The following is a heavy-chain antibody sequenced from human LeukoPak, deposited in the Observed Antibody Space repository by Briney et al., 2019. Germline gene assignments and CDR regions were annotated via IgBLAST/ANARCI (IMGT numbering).Heavy chain of an antibody. V-gene: IGHV3-66*01. CDR2: IYSGGST. CDR3: ARAKYYYDSSGYPTRYFDY. Sequence: GGSLRLSCAASGFTVSSNYMSWVRQAPGKGLEWVSVIYSGGSTYYADSVKGRFTISRNNSKNTLYLQMNSLRAEDTAVYYCARAKYYYDSSGYPTRYFDYWGQGTLVTVSS. J-gene: IGHJ4*02. D-gene: IGHD3-22*01. CDR1: GFTVSSNY.